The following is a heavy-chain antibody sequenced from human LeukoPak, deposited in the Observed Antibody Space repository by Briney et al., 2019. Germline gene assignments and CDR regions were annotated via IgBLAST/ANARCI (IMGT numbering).Heavy chain of an antibody. CDR3: ARGYCSGGSCFDVFDI. V-gene: IGHV5-51*01. CDR1: GYSFTSYW. J-gene: IGHJ3*02. D-gene: IGHD2-15*01. CDR2: IYPGDSDT. Sequence: GESRKISCKGSGYSFTSYWIGWVRQMPGKGLEWMGIIYPGDSDTRYSPSFQGQVTISADKSISTAYLQWSSLKASDTAMYYCARGYCSGGSCFDVFDIWGQGTMVTVSS.